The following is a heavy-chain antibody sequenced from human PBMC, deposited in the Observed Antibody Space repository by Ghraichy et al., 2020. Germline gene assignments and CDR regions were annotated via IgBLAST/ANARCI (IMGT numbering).Heavy chain of an antibody. CDR1: GYTFTGSY. D-gene: IGHD6-19*01. CDR2: VNPNSGGT. V-gene: IGHV1-2*02. J-gene: IGHJ4*02. Sequence: ASVKVSCKASGYTFTGSYMHWVRQAPGQGPEWMGWVNPNSGGTNYAQKFQGRVTMTLDTSISTAYLELSSLTSDDTAVYYCARAEAARPRGLDYWGQGTLVTVS. CDR3: ARAEAARPRGLDY.